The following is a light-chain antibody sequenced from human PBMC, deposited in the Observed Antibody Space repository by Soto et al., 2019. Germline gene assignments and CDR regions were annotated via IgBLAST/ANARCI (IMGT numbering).Light chain of an antibody. J-gene: IGLJ1*01. V-gene: IGLV3-21*02. CDR3: QLWVSSSHHFYA. Sequence: SYELPQPPSVSVAPGQTARITCGVDNIGSKSVHWYQQKPGQAPVLVVYNDRDRPSGTPERFSGSNSGNTATLTISRVEAGDEADYYCQLWVSSSHHFYAFGTGTKVTVL. CDR1: NIGSKS. CDR2: NDR.